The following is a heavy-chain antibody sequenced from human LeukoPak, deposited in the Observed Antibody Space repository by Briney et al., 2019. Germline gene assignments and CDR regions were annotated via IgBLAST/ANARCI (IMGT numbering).Heavy chain of an antibody. V-gene: IGHV3-23*01. J-gene: IGHJ6*02. CDR3: AKNPHPHYYYYYGMDV. Sequence: PGASLRLSCAASGFTFASYAMSWVRQAPGKGLEWVLGISGGGDSTYYADSAKGRFTISRDNSKNTLYLQMNSLRVEDTAVYYCAKNPHPHYYYYYGMDVWGQGTTVTVSS. CDR2: ISGGGDST. D-gene: IGHD1-14*01. CDR1: GFTFASYA.